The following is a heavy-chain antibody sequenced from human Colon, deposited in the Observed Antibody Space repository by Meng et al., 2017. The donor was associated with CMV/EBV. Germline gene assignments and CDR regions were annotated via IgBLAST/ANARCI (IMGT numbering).Heavy chain of an antibody. CDR1: RGSISSSNW. Sequence: AQPQEWRPGLVERSGTLSLTCSVSRGSISSSNWWSWVRQPPGKGLEWIGEIYHSGSTNYNPSLKSRVTISVDKSKNQFSLKLSSVTAADTAVYYCARGRPYSLRYFDWLLLDFDYWGQGTLVTVSS. D-gene: IGHD3-9*01. V-gene: IGHV4-4*02. CDR2: IYHSGST. J-gene: IGHJ4*02. CDR3: ARGRPYSLRYFDWLLLDFDY.